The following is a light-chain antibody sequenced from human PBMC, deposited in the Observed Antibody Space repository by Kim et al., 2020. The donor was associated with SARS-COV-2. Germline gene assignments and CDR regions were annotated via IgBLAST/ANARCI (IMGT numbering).Light chain of an antibody. CDR1: SLRNYY. CDR2: GKI. V-gene: IGLV3-19*01. J-gene: IGLJ2*01. CDR3: NSRASNTNPLG. Sequence: SSELTQDPAVSVALGQTVRITCQGDSLRNYYASWYQQKPGQAPVVVIYGKINRLSRIPDRFSGSNSGDTASFTITGAQAEDEADYYCNSRASNTNPLGFG.